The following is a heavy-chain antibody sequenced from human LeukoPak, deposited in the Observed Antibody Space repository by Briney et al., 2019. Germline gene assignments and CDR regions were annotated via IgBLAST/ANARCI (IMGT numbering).Heavy chain of an antibody. J-gene: IGHJ5*02. D-gene: IGHD6-13*01. Sequence: GESLQISCNGSGYGSGYSFTSHWIAWVRQMPGKGLEWMGIIYRRDSNTIYSPSFQGQFTISVDTSINTAYLQWISLKASDTAMYYCARHPIAAGGAYNWFDPWGQGTLVTVSS. CDR1: GYSFTSHW. CDR3: ARHPIAAGGAYNWFDP. V-gene: IGHV5-51*01. CDR2: IYRRDSNT.